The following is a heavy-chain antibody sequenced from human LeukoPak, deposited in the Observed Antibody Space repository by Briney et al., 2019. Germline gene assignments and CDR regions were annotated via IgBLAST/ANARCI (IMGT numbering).Heavy chain of an antibody. CDR2: IYPGDSDT. V-gene: IGHV5-51*01. D-gene: IGHD6-13*01. CDR3: ARDSTDSYSSSWYGLDP. Sequence: GESLKISCKGSGYSFTSYWIGWVRQMPGKGLEWMGIIYPGDSDTRYSPSFQGQVTISADKSISTAYLQWSGLKASDTAMYYCARDSTDSYSSSWYGLDPWGQGTLVTVSS. CDR1: GYSFTSYW. J-gene: IGHJ5*02.